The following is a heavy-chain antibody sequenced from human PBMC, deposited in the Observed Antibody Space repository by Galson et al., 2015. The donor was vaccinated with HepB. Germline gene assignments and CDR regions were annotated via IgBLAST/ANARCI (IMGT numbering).Heavy chain of an antibody. D-gene: IGHD2-21*02. CDR2: IIPIFGTA. Sequence: SVKVSCKASGGTFSSYAISWVRQAPGQGLEWMGGIIPIFGTANYAQKFQGRVTITADKSTSTAYMELSSLRSEDTAVYYCAREPGIVVVTANPFDYWGQGTLVTVSS. CDR1: GGTFSSYA. V-gene: IGHV1-69*06. J-gene: IGHJ4*02. CDR3: AREPGIVVVTANPFDY.